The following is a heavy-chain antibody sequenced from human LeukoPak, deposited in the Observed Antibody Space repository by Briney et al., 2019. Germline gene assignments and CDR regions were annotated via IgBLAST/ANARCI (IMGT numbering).Heavy chain of an antibody. J-gene: IGHJ3*02. D-gene: IGHD4-17*01. Sequence: SETLSLTCTVSGGSISSSSYYWGWIRHPPGKGLEWIGCIYCSRSTYYNPPLKSRVTISVDTSKKQFSLKLSSVTAADTAVYYCASLATVTDACDIWGHGTMVTVSS. CDR2: IYCSRST. V-gene: IGHV4-39*07. CDR1: GGSISSSSYY. CDR3: ASLATVTDACDI.